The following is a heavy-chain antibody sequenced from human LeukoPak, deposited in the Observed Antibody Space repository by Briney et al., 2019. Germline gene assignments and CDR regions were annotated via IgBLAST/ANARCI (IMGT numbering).Heavy chain of an antibody. CDR2: IKQDGSEK. V-gene: IGHV3-7*01. CDR1: GFTFSSYW. Sequence: PGGSLRLSCAASGFTFSSYWMSWVRQAPGKGLEWVANIKQDGSEKYYVDSVKGRFTISRDNAKNSLYLQMNSLRAEDTAVYYCARAPSWNYNRYYYYYVDVWGRGTTVTVSS. J-gene: IGHJ6*03. D-gene: IGHD1-7*01. CDR3: ARAPSWNYNRYYYYYVDV.